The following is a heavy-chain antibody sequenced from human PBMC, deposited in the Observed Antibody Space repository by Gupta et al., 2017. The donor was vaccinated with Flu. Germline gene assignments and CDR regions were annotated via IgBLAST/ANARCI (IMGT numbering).Heavy chain of an antibody. J-gene: IGHJ4*02. CDR2: IFHSGST. D-gene: IGHD2-8*02. Sequence: VSGGSFSDYYWHWIRQSPVKGLEWIGEIFHSGSTNYNPSLKSRVTISVGTSKSQFSLNLKSVTAADTAVYYCARALLTGAVWGQGTLVTVSS. CDR3: ARALLTGAV. CDR1: GGSFSDYY. V-gene: IGHV4-34*12.